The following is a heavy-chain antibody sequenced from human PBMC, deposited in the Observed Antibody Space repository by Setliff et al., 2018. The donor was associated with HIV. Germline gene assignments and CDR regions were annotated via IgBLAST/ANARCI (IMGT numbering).Heavy chain of an antibody. J-gene: IGHJ2*01. D-gene: IGHD2-21*02. Sequence: GGSLRLSCAASGFTFSSYEMNWVRQAPGKGLEWVSYISGSGSAMYYADSVEGRFTISRDNAKNSLYLQMNSLRAEDTAVYYCARGGAYCGGDCYPYWYFDLWGRGTLVTVSS. V-gene: IGHV3-48*03. CDR2: ISGSGSAM. CDR1: GFTFSSYE. CDR3: ARGGAYCGGDCYPYWYFDL.